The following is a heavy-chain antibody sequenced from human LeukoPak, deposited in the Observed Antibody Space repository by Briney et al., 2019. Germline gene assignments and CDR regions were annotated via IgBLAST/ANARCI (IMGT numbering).Heavy chain of an antibody. CDR1: GYTFTSYD. V-gene: IGHV1-2*02. CDR2: IKPNSGGT. J-gene: IGHJ3*02. D-gene: IGHD3-16*02. Sequence: ASVKVSCKASGYTFTSYDINWVRQATGQGLEWMGWIKPNSGGTNYAQKFQGRVTMTRDTSISTAYMELSRLRSDDTAVYYCAKSYDYVWGSYRSGAFDIWGQGTMVTVSS. CDR3: AKSYDYVWGSYRSGAFDI.